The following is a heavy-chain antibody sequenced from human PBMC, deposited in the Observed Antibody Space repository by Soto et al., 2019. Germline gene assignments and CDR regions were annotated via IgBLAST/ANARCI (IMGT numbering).Heavy chain of an antibody. CDR1: GFTFSDSW. V-gene: IGHV3-7*01. CDR3: VRGGSNYAS. CDR2: IKPDESEK. J-gene: IGHJ5*02. D-gene: IGHD4-4*01. Sequence: VQLVESGGGVVQPGTSLRLSCTASGFTFSDSWMTWVRQAPGKGLEWVARIKPDESEKKYADSVKGRFSISRDNAKNSMYLQMDSLRGEDTAVYYCVRGGSNYASWGQGTLVTVSS.